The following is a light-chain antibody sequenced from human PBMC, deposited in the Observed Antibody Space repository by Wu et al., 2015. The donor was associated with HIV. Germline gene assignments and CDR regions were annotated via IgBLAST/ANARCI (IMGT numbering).Light chain of an antibody. CDR3: QEYGSSPQVT. J-gene: IGKJ4*01. V-gene: IGKV3-20*01. CDR2: GAS. Sequence: EIVLTQSPATLSLSPGERATLSCRASQSVSISYLAWYQQKPGQAPRLLIYGASSRATGIPDRFSGSGSGTDFTLTISRLEPEDFAVYYCQEYGSSPQVTFGGGTKVEIK. CDR1: QSVSISY.